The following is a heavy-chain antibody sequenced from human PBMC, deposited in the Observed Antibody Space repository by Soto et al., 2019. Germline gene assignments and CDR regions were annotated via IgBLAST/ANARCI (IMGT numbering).Heavy chain of an antibody. CDR1: GGTLTSYA. D-gene: IGHD1-7*01. V-gene: IGHV1-69*06. Sequence: SVKVSCKASGGTLTSYAISWVRQAPGQGLEWMGGIIRIFGTANYAQKFQCRVTITADKSTSTGYMELSSLRSEDTAVYYCASSGNSNIICYYYYGMDVWGQGTTVTVYS. CDR3: ASSGNSNIICYYYYGMDV. CDR2: IIRIFGTA. J-gene: IGHJ6*02.